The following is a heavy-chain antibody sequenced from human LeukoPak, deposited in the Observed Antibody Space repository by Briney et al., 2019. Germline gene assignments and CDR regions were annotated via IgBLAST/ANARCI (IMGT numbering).Heavy chain of an antibody. Sequence: ASVEVSCKASGYTFTSYGISWVRQAPGQGLEWMGWINTNTGNPTYAQGFTGRFVFSLDTSVSTAYLQISNLKAEDTAVYYCARVTYEHYDYVWGSFFDYWGQGTLVTVSS. V-gene: IGHV7-4-1*02. CDR2: INTNTGNP. CDR3: ARVTYEHYDYVWGSFFDY. D-gene: IGHD3-16*01. J-gene: IGHJ4*02. CDR1: GYTFTSYG.